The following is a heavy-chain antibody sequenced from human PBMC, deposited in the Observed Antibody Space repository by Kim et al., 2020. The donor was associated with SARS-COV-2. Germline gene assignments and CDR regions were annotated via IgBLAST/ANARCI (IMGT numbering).Heavy chain of an antibody. D-gene: IGHD1-26*01. CDR3: ARGGRSIVGGIDF. J-gene: IGHJ4*02. CDR2: SRNKANSYTT. Sequence: GGSLRLSCAASGFTFSDHYMDWVRQAPGKGLEWVGRSRNKANSYTTEYAASVKGRFTISRDYSNNSLYLQMNSLKTEDTAVYYCARGGRSIVGGIDFWGRGTLVTVSS. V-gene: IGHV3-72*01. CDR1: GFTFSDHY.